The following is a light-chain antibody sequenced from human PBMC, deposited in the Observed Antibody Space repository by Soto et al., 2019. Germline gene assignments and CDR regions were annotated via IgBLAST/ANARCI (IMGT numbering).Light chain of an antibody. J-gene: IGKJ5*01. V-gene: IGKV2D-29*02. CDR1: QSLLHITGETF. CDR3: MQSTQLPRT. CDR2: EVS. Sequence: DVVMTQSPLSLSVTPGQPASISCKSSQSLLHITGETFLFWYLQKPGQSPQLLIYEVSTRVSGVPDRFSGSGSGTDFTLEISRVETDDVGIYYCMQSTQLPRTCGQGTRLGIE.